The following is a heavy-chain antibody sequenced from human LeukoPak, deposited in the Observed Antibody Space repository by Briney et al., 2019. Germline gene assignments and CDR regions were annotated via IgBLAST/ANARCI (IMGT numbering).Heavy chain of an antibody. CDR1: GYTLTELS. J-gene: IGHJ4*02. V-gene: IGHV1-24*01. CDR3: ATWRTFQYSSSLTFDY. Sequence: ASVKVSCKVSGYTLTELSMHWVRQAPGKGLEWMGGFDPEDGETIYAQKFQGRVTMTEDTSTDTAYMELSSLRSEDTAVHYCATWRTFQYSSSLTFDYWGQGTLVTVSS. CDR2: FDPEDGET. D-gene: IGHD6-6*01.